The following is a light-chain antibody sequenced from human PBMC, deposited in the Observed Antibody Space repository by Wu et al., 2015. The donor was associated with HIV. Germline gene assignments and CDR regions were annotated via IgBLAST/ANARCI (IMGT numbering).Light chain of an antibody. Sequence: EIVMTQSPATLSVSPGERGTLSCRTSESVSSNLAWYQQKPGQAPRLLIYDASTRATGIPARFSGSGSGTEFTLTISSLQSEDFAVYYCQQRSYWPPGLTFGGGTKVEIK. CDR2: DAS. V-gene: IGKV3-15*01. J-gene: IGKJ4*01. CDR3: QQRSYWPPGLT. CDR1: ESVSSN.